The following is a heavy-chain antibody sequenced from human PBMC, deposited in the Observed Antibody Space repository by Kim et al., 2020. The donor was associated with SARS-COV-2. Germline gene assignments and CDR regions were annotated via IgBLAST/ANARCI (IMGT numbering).Heavy chain of an antibody. CDR1: GGSISSYY. J-gene: IGHJ4*02. CDR2: IYYSGST. Sequence: SETLSLTCTVSGGSISSYYWSWIRQPPGKGLEWIGYIYYSGSTNYNPSLKSRVTISVDTSKNQFSLKLSSVTAADTAVYYCASLSGGWYYFDYWGQGTLV. V-gene: IGHV4-59*01. D-gene: IGHD6-19*01. CDR3: ASLSGGWYYFDY.